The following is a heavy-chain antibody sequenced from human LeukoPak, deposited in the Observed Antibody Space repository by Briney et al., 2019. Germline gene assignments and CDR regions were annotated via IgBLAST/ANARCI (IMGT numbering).Heavy chain of an antibody. CDR3: AKDTLPYYDSSGYYYFDY. V-gene: IGHV3-23*01. J-gene: IGHJ4*02. CDR2: ISGSGGST. D-gene: IGHD3-22*01. Sequence: GGSLRLSCAASGFTFSSYWMSWVRQAPGKGLEWVSAISGSGGSTYYADSVKGRFTISRDNSKNTLYLQMNSLRAEDTAVYYCAKDTLPYYDSSGYYYFDYWGQGTLVTVSS. CDR1: GFTFSSYW.